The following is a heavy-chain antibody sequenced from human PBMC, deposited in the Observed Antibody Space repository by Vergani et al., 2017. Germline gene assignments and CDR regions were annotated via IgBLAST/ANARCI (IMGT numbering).Heavy chain of an antibody. CDR1: GGSFSNYY. D-gene: IGHD3-10*01. CDR2: IYYSGST. V-gene: IGHV4-59*12. J-gene: IGHJ4*02. Sequence: QVQLQESGPRLVKTSETLSLTCTVSGGSFSNYYWSWIRQPPGKGLEWIGYIYYSGSTYYNPSLKSRVTISVDTSKNQFSLKLSSVTAADTAVYYCARGDGSGSYPGYWGQGTLVTVSS. CDR3: ARGDGSGSYPGY.